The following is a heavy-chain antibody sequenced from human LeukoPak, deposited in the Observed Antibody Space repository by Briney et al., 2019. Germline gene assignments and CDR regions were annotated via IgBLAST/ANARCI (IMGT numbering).Heavy chain of an antibody. CDR3: ARVPGQQLGSHAFDI. V-gene: IGHV3-21*01. D-gene: IGHD6-13*01. CDR1: GFTFSSYS. CDR2: ISSSSSYI. Sequence: GGSLRLSCAASGFTFSSYSMNWVRQAPGKGLEWVSSISSSSSYIYYADSVKGRFTISRDNAKDSLYLQMNSLRAEDTAVYYCARVPGQQLGSHAFDIWGQGTMVTVSS. J-gene: IGHJ3*02.